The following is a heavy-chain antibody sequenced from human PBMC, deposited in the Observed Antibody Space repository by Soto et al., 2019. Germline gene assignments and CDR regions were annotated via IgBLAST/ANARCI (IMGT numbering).Heavy chain of an antibody. CDR1: GYTFTGYY. J-gene: IGHJ5*02. D-gene: IGHD4-17*01. CDR3: ATIAASYGP. V-gene: IGHV1-2*02. CDR2: INPESGST. Sequence: ASVKVSCNSSGYTFTGYYIHWVRQAPGQGLEWMGWINPESGSTNYAQNFQGRATMTRDTSISTAYMELSRLSSDDTAVYYCATIAASYGPWGQGTLVTVSS.